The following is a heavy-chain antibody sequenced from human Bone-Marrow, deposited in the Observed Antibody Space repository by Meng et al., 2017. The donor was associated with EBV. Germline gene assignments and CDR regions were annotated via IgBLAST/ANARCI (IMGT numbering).Heavy chain of an antibody. V-gene: IGHV1-3*01. CDR1: GYTFTSYA. CDR3: ASYFQSSSSGHGFDY. J-gene: IGHJ4*02. CDR2: INAGNGNT. Sequence: QVQLVQSGAEVKKPXXXXXXXCKASGYTFTSYAMHWVRQAPGQRLEWMGWINAGNGNTKYSQKFQGRVTITRDTSASTAYMELSSLRSEDTAVYYCASYFQSSSSGHGFDYWGQGTLVTVSS. D-gene: IGHD6-6*01.